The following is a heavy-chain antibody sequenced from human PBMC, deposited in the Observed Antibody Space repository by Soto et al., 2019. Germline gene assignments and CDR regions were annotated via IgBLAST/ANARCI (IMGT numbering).Heavy chain of an antibody. Sequence: SETLSLTCAVYGGSFSGYYWSWIRQPPGKGLEWIGEINHSGSTNYNPSLKSRVTISVDTSKNQFSLKLSSVTAADTAVYYCARVTIAVITFDYWGQGTLVPVSS. CDR1: GGSFSGYY. CDR2: INHSGST. J-gene: IGHJ4*02. D-gene: IGHD6-19*01. V-gene: IGHV4-34*01. CDR3: ARVTIAVITFDY.